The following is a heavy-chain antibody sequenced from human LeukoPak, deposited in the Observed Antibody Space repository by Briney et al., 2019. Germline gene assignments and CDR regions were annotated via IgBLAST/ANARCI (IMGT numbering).Heavy chain of an antibody. V-gene: IGHV3-9*01. Sequence: GGSLRLSCAASGFTFDDYAMHWVRQAPGKGLEWDSGISWNSGSIGYADSVKGRFTISRDNAKNSLYLQVNSLRAEDTALYYCAKSAAKRWLQLYFDYWGQGTLVTVSS. CDR1: GFTFDDYA. J-gene: IGHJ4*02. CDR2: ISWNSGSI. CDR3: AKSAAKRWLQLYFDY. D-gene: IGHD5-24*01.